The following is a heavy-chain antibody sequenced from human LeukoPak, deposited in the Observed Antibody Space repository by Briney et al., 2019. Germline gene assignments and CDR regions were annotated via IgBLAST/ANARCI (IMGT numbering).Heavy chain of an antibody. CDR2: IKQDGSEK. V-gene: IGHV3-7*01. CDR1: GFTFSSYW. D-gene: IGHD1-26*01. CDR3: ARYSGSHEHDY. J-gene: IGHJ4*02. Sequence: PGGSLRLSCGASGFTFSSYWMSWVRQAPGKGLEWVANIKQDGSEKYYVDSVKGRFTISRDNAKNSLYLQMNSLKAEDTAVYYCARYSGSHEHDYWGQGTLVTVSS.